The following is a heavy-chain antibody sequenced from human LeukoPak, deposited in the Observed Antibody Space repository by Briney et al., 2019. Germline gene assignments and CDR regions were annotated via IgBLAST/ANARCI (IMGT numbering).Heavy chain of an antibody. D-gene: IGHD1-26*01. CDR1: GFSFSDYY. Sequence: PGGSLRLSCAAAGFSFSDYYMSWIRVAPGKGLECISYISGGGSAIYCADSVKGRFTISRDNAKNSLYLEMNSLTVEDTGVYYCARWERALDTWRQGTVVTVSS. J-gene: IGHJ5*02. CDR3: ARWERALDT. CDR2: ISGGGSAI. V-gene: IGHV3-11*04.